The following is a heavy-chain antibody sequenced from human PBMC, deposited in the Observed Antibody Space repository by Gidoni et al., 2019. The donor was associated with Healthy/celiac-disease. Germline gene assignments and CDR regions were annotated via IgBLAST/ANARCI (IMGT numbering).Heavy chain of an antibody. V-gene: IGHV4-34*01. D-gene: IGHD6-13*01. J-gene: IGHJ5*02. CDR3: ARGALAAAGNGWFDP. Sequence: QVQLQQWGAGLLKPSETLSLTGAVYGESFSGYYWSWIRQPPGKGLEWIGEINHSGSTNYNPSLKSRVTISVDTSKNQFSLKLSSVTAADTAVYYCARGALAAAGNGWFDPWGQGTLVTVSS. CDR1: GESFSGYY. CDR2: INHSGST.